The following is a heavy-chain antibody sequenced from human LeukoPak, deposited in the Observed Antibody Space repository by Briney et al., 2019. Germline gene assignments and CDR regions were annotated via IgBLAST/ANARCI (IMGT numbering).Heavy chain of an antibody. Sequence: PSETLSLTCAVYGGSFSGYYWSWIRQPPGKGLEWIGEINHSGSTNYNPSLKSRVTISVDTSKDQFSLKLSSVTAADTAVYYCASGYSGYTGAGYMDVWGKGTTVTVSS. CDR3: ASGYSGYTGAGYMDV. CDR2: INHSGST. CDR1: GGSFSGYY. V-gene: IGHV4-34*01. J-gene: IGHJ6*03. D-gene: IGHD5-12*01.